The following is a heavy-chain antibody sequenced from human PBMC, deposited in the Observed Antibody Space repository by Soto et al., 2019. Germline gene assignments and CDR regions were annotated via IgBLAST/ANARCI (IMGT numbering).Heavy chain of an antibody. CDR1: GFTFSSYL. Sequence: GGSLRLSCAASGFTFSSYLMHWVRQAPGKGLACSSRIKSDGSITSYADSVKRRFNISSDNAKNTLYLQMNSRRAEDTAVYYCARRGDTAMVPGYAFDIWGQGTMVTVSS. V-gene: IGHV3-74*01. CDR3: ARRGDTAMVPGYAFDI. J-gene: IGHJ3*02. D-gene: IGHD5-18*01. CDR2: IKSDGSIT.